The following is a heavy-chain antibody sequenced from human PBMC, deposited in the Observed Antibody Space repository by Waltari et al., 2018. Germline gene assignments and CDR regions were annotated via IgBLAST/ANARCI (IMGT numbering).Heavy chain of an antibody. CDR3: ARGDHHNWFDP. Sequence: QVQLQESGPGLVKPSETLSLPCTVSGYSISSGYYWGWIRQPPGKGLEWIGSIFHTGTTYYNPSLTSRVTISVDTSKNQFSLRLSSVTAADTAVYYCARGDHHNWFDPWGQGTLVTVSS. CDR2: IFHTGTT. J-gene: IGHJ5*02. CDR1: GYSISSGYY. V-gene: IGHV4-38-2*02.